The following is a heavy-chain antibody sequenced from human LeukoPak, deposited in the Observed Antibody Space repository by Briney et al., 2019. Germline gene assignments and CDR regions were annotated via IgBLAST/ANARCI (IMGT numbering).Heavy chain of an antibody. CDR2: IGNSGSTI. CDR3: AKDTWGPYYYDSSGYSDAFDI. CDR1: GFTFSDYY. J-gene: IGHJ3*02. D-gene: IGHD3-22*01. V-gene: IGHV3-11*04. Sequence: GGSLRLSCAASGFTFSDYYMSWIRQAPGKGLEWISYIGNSGSTIYYADSVKGRFTISRDNSKNTLYLQMNSLRAEDTAVYYCAKDTWGPYYYDSSGYSDAFDIWGQGTMVTVSS.